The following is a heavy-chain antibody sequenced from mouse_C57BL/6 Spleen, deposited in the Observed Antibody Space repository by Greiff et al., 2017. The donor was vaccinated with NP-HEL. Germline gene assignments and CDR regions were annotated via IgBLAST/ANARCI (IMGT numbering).Heavy chain of an antibody. V-gene: IGHV14-2*01. D-gene: IGHD1-1*01. CDR1: GFNIKDYY. CDR2: IDPEDGET. CDR3: ARRITTVVAYYYAMDY. J-gene: IGHJ4*01. Sequence: EVQLQQSGAELVKPGASVKLSCTASGFNIKDYYMHWVKQRTEQGLEWIGRIDPEDGETKYAPKFQGKATITADTSSNTAYLQLSSLTSEDTAVYYFARRITTVVAYYYAMDYWGQGTSVTVSS.